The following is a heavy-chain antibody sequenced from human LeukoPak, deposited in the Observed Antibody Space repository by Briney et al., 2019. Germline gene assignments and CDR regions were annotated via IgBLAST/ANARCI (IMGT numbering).Heavy chain of an antibody. Sequence: PSETLSLTCTVSGGSISSYYWSWIRQPPGKGLEWIGYIYYSGSTNYNPSLKSRVTISVDTSKNQFSLKLSSVTAADTAVYYCARDKRPPESSSWSNGGYYYYYGMDVWGQGTTVTVSS. V-gene: IGHV4-59*13. CDR3: ARDKRPPESSSWSNGGYYYYYGMDV. D-gene: IGHD6-13*01. CDR1: GGSISSYY. J-gene: IGHJ6*02. CDR2: IYYSGST.